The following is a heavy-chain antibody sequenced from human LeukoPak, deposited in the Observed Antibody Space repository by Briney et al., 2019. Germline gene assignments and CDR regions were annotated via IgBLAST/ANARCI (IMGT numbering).Heavy chain of an antibody. D-gene: IGHD3-22*01. J-gene: IGHJ4*02. CDR1: GFTFDDYA. V-gene: IGHV3-9*01. CDR3: ARRVIVVGLDY. CDR2: ISWNSGSI. Sequence: GGSLRLSCAASGFTFDDYAMHWVRQAPGKGLEWVSGISWNSGSIGYADSVKGRFTISRDNAKNSLHLQMNSLRAEDTAVYYCARRVIVVGLDYWGQGTLVTVSS.